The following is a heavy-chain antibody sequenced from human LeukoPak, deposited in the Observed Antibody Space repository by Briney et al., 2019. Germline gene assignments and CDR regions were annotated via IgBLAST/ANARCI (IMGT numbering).Heavy chain of an antibody. CDR3: AKDRESGTYFDY. CDR2: TNSGGTST. D-gene: IGHD1-26*01. Sequence: GGSLRLSCATSGFPFSDFSMSWVRQAPGKGLEWISTTNSGGTSTYYAESVKGRFTISRDNSKNTLYLQMNSLRAEDTAVYYCAKDRESGTYFDYWGQGTLVTVSS. J-gene: IGHJ4*02. V-gene: IGHV3-23*01. CDR1: GFPFSDFS.